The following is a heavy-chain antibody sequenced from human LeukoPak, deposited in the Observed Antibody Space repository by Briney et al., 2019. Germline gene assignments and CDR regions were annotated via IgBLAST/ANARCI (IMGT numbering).Heavy chain of an antibody. V-gene: IGHV1-18*01. CDR2: ISAYNGNT. CDR1: GYTFSSYG. D-gene: IGHD5-18*01. CDR3: ARAGYSYGYLGYFDY. J-gene: IGHJ4*02. Sequence: ASVKVSCKTSGYTFSSYGITWVRQAPGQGLEWMGWISAYNGNTNYAQKLQGRVTMTTDTSTSTAYMELRSLRSDDTAVYYCARAGYSYGYLGYFDYWGQGTLVTVSS.